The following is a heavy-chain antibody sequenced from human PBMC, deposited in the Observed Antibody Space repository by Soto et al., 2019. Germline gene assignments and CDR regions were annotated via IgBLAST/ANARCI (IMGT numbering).Heavy chain of an antibody. CDR1: GFTFSSYW. CDR2: IKQDGSEK. CDR3: ARDFRRYYDSSGWSDAFDI. D-gene: IGHD3-22*01. Sequence: EVQLVESGGGLVQPGGSLRLSCAASGFTFSSYWMSWVRQAPGKGLEWVANIKQDGSEKYYVDSVKGRFTISRDNAKNSLYLQMNSLRAEDTAVYYSARDFRRYYDSSGWSDAFDIWGQGTMVTVSS. V-gene: IGHV3-7*05. J-gene: IGHJ3*02.